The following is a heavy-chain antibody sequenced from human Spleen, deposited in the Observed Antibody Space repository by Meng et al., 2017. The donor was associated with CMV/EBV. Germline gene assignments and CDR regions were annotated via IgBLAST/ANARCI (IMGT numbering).Heavy chain of an antibody. J-gene: IGHJ5*02. Sequence: GGSLRLSCAASGFTFSSYGMHWVRQAPGKGLEWVAFIRYDGSNKYYADSVKGRFTISRDNSKNTLYLQMNSLRAEDTALYYCAREEFPQALRFDPWGQGTLVTVSS. CDR2: IRYDGSNK. CDR1: GFTFSSYG. V-gene: IGHV3-30*02. CDR3: AREEFPQALRFDP. D-gene: IGHD3-10*01.